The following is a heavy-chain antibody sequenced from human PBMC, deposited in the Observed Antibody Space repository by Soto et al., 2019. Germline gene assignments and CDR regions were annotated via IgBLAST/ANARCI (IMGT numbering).Heavy chain of an antibody. CDR1: VFICSSYD. J-gene: IGHJ3*02. CDR2: ILVGGST. CDR3: AKATATGGGAFDI. V-gene: IGHV3-23*01. Sequence: GGSLRLSCAASVFICSSYDMSWVRQAPGKGLEWVSTILVGGSTHYPDSVRGRFTISRDNSKNTLFLQMNSLTAGDTAVYYCAKATATGGGAFDICGQGTMVTVSS. D-gene: IGHD2-8*02.